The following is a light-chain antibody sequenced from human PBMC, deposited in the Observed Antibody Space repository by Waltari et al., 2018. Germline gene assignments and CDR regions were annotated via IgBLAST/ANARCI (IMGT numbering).Light chain of an antibody. Sequence: QLVLTQSPSASASLGASVKLTSTLSSGHSSNVVAWHQQQPEKGPRYLMKVNSDGSHSKGDDIPDRFSGSSSGAERYLTISSLQSEDEADYYCQTGGHGTWVFGGGTKLTVL. CDR1: SGHSSNV. CDR3: QTGGHGTWV. V-gene: IGLV4-69*01. J-gene: IGLJ3*02. CDR2: VNSDGSH.